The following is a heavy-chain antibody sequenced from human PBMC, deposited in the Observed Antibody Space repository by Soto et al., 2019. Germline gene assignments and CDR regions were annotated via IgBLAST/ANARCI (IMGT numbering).Heavy chain of an antibody. CDR3: ARGERAYGSGSYYYYGMDG. D-gene: IGHD3-10*01. J-gene: IGHJ6*02. V-gene: IGHV4-34*01. CDR2: INHSGST. CDR1: GGSFSGYY. Sequence: SETLSLTCAVYGGSFSGYYWSWIRQPPGKGLEWIGEINHSGSTNYNPSLKSRVTISVDTSKNQFSRKLSSVTAADTAVYYWARGERAYGSGSYYYYGMDGWGQGTTVTVSS.